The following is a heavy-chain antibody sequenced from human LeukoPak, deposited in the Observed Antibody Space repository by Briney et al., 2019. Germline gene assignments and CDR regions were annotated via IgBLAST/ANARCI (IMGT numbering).Heavy chain of an antibody. CDR1: GYTFSGYY. Sequence: GASVKVSCKASGYTFSGYYLHWVRQAPGQGLEWMGWINPNSGDTGCAQRFQGRVTMTRDTSISTAYMELSRLRSDDTAVYYCARGRLGYDYVWGSYRHEQWFDPWGQGTLVTVSS. CDR3: ARGRLGYDYVWGSYRHEQWFDP. CDR2: INPNSGDT. J-gene: IGHJ5*02. D-gene: IGHD3-16*02. V-gene: IGHV1-2*02.